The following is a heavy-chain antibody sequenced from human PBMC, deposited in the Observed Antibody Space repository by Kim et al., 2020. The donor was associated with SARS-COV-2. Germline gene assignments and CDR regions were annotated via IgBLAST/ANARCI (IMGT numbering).Heavy chain of an antibody. V-gene: IGHV3-48*03. J-gene: IGHJ4*02. Sequence: TIYYADSVKGRFTISRDNAKNSLYLQMNSLRAEDTAVYYCARLYCSSTSCLWGQGTLVTVSS. D-gene: IGHD2-2*01. CDR3: ARLYCSSTSCL. CDR2: TI.